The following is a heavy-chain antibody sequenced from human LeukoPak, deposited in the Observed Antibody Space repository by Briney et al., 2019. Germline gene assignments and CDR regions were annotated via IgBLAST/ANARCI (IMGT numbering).Heavy chain of an antibody. CDR3: ARSVEGYCSGGSCYSYYYYMDV. V-gene: IGHV4-39*07. Sequence: SETLSLTCTVSGGSISSSSYYLGWIRQPPGEGLEWIGNIYYSGSTYYNPSLESRVTMSLDTSKNQFSLKLSSVTASDTAVYYCARSVEGYCSGGSCYSYYYYMDVWGKGTTVTVSS. CDR2: IYYSGST. D-gene: IGHD2-15*01. J-gene: IGHJ6*03. CDR1: GGSISSSSYY.